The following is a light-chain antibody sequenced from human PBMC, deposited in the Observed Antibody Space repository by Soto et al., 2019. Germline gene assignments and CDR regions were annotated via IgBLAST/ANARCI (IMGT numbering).Light chain of an antibody. Sequence: EIVLTQSPGTLSLSPGERATLCCRASQSVSSSYLAWYQQKPGKAPRLLIYGASSRATGIPDRFSGSGSATDFTLTISRLEPEDFAVYYCQQYGSSPLTFGGGTKVDIK. V-gene: IGKV3-20*01. J-gene: IGKJ4*01. CDR3: QQYGSSPLT. CDR2: GAS. CDR1: QSVSSSY.